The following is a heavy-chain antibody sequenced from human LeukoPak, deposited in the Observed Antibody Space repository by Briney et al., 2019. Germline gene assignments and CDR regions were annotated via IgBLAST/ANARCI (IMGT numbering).Heavy chain of an antibody. J-gene: IGHJ4*02. Sequence: SVKVSCEASGGTFSSYAISWVRQAPGQGLEWMGGIIPIFGTANYAQKFQGRVTITTDESTSTAYVELSSLRSEDTAVYYCAIGVTMIVVVIPPLDYWGQGTLVTVSS. CDR1: GGTFSSYA. CDR3: AIGVTMIVVVIPPLDY. V-gene: IGHV1-69*05. CDR2: IIPIFGTA. D-gene: IGHD3-22*01.